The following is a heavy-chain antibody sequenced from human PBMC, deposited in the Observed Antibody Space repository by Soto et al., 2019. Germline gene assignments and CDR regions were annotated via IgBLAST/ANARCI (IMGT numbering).Heavy chain of an antibody. CDR1: GFSFSSYW. J-gene: IGHJ4*02. D-gene: IGHD3-10*01. Sequence: EVQLVESGGGLVRGGGSLRLSCGAAGFSFSSYWMQWGRQVPDRGLVWVARINTDGTRSADADSVRGRFTVSRENAENVLYLQMNSLRPEDTGVYYCAIDHAGSLKNWGQGTLVTVSS. CDR2: INTDGTRS. V-gene: IGHV3-74*03. CDR3: AIDHAGSLKN.